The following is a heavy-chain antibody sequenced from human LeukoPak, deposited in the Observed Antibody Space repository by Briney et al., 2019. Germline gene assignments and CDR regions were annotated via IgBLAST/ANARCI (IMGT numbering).Heavy chain of an antibody. CDR1: GFTFSSYW. CDR3: ARGTDFWSGYYGFYYYGMDV. D-gene: IGHD3-3*01. V-gene: IGHV3-7*01. Sequence: PGGSLRLSCAASGFTFSSYWMSWVRQAPGKGLEWVANIKQDGSEKYYVDSVKGRFTIPRDNAKNSLYLQMNSLRAEDTAVYYCARGTDFWSGYYGFYYYGMDVWGQGTTVTVSS. CDR2: IKQDGSEK. J-gene: IGHJ6*02.